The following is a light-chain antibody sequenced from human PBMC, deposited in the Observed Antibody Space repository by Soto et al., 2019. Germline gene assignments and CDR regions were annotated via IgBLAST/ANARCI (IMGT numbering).Light chain of an antibody. CDR3: SSFTGSNYV. CDR2: DVS. CDR1: NRDVGGYNF. V-gene: IGLV2-14*03. J-gene: IGLJ1*01. Sequence: LXPAAYVTGGPGQSIPIPRTGTNRDVGGYNFVSWYQQYPGKAPKLMICDVSNRPSGVSNRFSGSKSGNTASLTISGLQAEDEADYYCSSFTGSNYVFGTGTKVTVL.